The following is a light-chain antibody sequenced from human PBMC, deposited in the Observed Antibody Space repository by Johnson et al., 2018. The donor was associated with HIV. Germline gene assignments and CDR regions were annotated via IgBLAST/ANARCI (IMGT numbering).Light chain of an antibody. CDR3: GTWDSSLSAVYV. CDR1: SSNIGNNY. J-gene: IGLJ1*01. V-gene: IGLV1-51*01. CDR2: DNN. Sequence: TPGQKVTISCSGSSSNIGNNYVSWYQQLPGTAPKLLIYDNNKRPSGIPDRFSGSKSGTSATLGITGLQTGDEADYYCGTWDSSLSAVYVFGTGTKVTVL.